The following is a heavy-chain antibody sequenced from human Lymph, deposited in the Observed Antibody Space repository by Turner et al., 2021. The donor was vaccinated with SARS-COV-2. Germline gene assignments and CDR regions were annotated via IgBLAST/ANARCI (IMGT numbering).Heavy chain of an antibody. CDR1: GFTFNNYP. CDR2: ISYDGSNK. V-gene: IGHV3-30-3*01. CDR3: ARDSSGSGTLDY. D-gene: IGHD3-10*01. Sequence: QVQLVESGGGVVQPGRSLRLSCAASGFTFNNYPMHWVRQVPGKGLEWVAVISYDGSNKYYADSVKGRFTISRDNSKNTLYLQMNSLRAEDTAVYYCARDSSGSGTLDYWGQGTLVTVSS. J-gene: IGHJ4*02.